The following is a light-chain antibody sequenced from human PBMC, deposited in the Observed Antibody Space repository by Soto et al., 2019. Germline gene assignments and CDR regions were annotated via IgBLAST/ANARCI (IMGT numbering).Light chain of an antibody. J-gene: IGKJ1*01. CDR2: GAS. V-gene: IGKV3-20*01. CDR3: QQYGSSAT. CDR1: QSVSSSY. Sequence: EIVLTQSPGTLSLSRGERATLSCRASQSVSSSYLAWYQQKPGQAPRLLIYGASSRATGIPDRFSGSGSGTDFTLTISRLEPEDFALYYCQQYGSSATFGQGTKVDIK.